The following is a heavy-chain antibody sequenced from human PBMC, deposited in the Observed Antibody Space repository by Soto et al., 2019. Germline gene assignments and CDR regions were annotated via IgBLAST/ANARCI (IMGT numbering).Heavy chain of an antibody. V-gene: IGHV4-31*03. CDR3: ARDRGVGAAGYYYYYGMDV. J-gene: IGHJ6*02. D-gene: IGHD1-26*01. CDR1: GGSISSGGYY. Sequence: SETLFLTCTVSGGSISSGGYYWSWIRQHPGKGLEWIGYIYYSGSTYYNPSLKSRVTISVDTSKNQFSLKLSSVTAADTAVYYCARDRGVGAAGYYYYYGMDVWGQGTTVTVSS. CDR2: IYYSGST.